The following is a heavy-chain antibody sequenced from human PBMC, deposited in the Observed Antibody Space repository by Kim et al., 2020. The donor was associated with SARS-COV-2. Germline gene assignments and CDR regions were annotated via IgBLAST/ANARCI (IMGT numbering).Heavy chain of an antibody. CDR1: GFTFSSYG. CDR3: AKDRFEGPEFYYYGMDV. V-gene: IGHV3-30*18. CDR2: ISYDGSNK. J-gene: IGHJ6*02. Sequence: GGSLRLSCAASGFTFSSYGMHWVRQAPGKGLEWVAVISYDGSNKYYADSVKGRFTISRDNSKNTLYLQMNSLRAEDTAVYYCAKDRFEGPEFYYYGMDVWGQGTTVTVSS. D-gene: IGHD3-3*01.